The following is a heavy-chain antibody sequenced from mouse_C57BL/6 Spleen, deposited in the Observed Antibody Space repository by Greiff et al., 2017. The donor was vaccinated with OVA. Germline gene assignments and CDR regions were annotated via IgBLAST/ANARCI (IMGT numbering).Heavy chain of an antibody. D-gene: IGHD2-2*01. J-gene: IGHJ2*01. CDR3: ARGGGYDYFDY. CDR1: GYSITSGYD. Sequence: DVQLQESGPGMVKPSPSLSLTCTVTGYSITSGYDWHWIRHFPGNKLEWMGYISYSGSTNYNPSLKSRISITHDTSKNHFFLKLNSVTTEDTATYYCARGGGYDYFDYWGQGTTLTVSS. V-gene: IGHV3-1*01. CDR2: ISYSGST.